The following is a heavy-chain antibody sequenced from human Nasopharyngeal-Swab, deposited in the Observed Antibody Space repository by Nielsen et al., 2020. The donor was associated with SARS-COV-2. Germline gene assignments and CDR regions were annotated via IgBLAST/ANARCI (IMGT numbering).Heavy chain of an antibody. D-gene: IGHD2-21*02. CDR3: ARESVVTGTDDAPDI. J-gene: IGHJ3*02. CDR2: VRQDAREQ. V-gene: IGHV3-7*04. Sequence: GESLKISCVASGFPFRDHYITWVRQPPGQGLEWVANVRQDAREQFYADSVRGRFPISRDNAKNSVFLQMNRLRSEDTAVYYCARESVVTGTDDAPDIWGRGTMVTVSS. CDR1: GFPFRDHY.